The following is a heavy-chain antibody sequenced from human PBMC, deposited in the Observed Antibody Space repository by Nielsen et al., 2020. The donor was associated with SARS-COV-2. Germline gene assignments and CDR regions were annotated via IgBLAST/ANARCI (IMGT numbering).Heavy chain of an antibody. Sequence: GESLKISCAASGFTFSSYGMHWVRQAPGKGLEWVAVIWYDGSNKYYADSVKGRFTISRDNSKNTLYLQMNSLRAEDTAVYYCARDLDQYQLLPRFWGQGTLVTVSS. V-gene: IGHV3-33*01. CDR1: GFTFSSYG. CDR3: ARDLDQYQLLPRF. CDR2: IWYDGSNK. D-gene: IGHD2-2*01. J-gene: IGHJ4*02.